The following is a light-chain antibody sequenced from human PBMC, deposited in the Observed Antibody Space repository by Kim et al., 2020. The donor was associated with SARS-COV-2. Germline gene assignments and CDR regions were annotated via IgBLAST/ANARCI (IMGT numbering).Light chain of an antibody. CDR1: QDATSW. J-gene: IGKJ2*01. CDR3: QQTNSFTYT. Sequence: SAAVGDSVTITCRASQDATSWLAWYQQKPGKAPKLLIYGASNLQGAVPSRFSGSGSGTDFTLTISSLQPEDFATYYCQQTNSFTYTFGQGTKLEI. V-gene: IGKV1-12*02. CDR2: GAS.